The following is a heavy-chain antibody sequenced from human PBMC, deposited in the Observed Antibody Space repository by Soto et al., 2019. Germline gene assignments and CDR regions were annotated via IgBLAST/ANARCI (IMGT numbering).Heavy chain of an antibody. V-gene: IGHV1-18*01. D-gene: IGHD1-26*01. J-gene: IGHJ6*02. CDR3: AKNTVGDPNASPHYYYYGMDV. Sequence: ASVKVSCKASGYTFTSYGISWVRQAPGQGLEWMGWISAYNGNTNYAQKLQGRVTMTTDTSTSTAYMELRSLRSDDTAVYYCAKNTVGDPNASPHYYYYGMDVWGQGTTVTVSS. CDR2: ISAYNGNT. CDR1: GYTFTSYG.